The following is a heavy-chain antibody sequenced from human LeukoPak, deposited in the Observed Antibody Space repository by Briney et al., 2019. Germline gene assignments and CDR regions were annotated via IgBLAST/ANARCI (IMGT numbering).Heavy chain of an antibody. Sequence: SGGSLRLSCAASGFTFSSYAMGWVRQAPGKGLEWVSAISGSGGSTYYADSVKGRFTISRDNSKNTLYLQMNSLRAEDTAVYYCAKDKGYSSGWYDYYGMDVWGQGTTVTVSS. D-gene: IGHD6-19*01. CDR3: AKDKGYSSGWYDYYGMDV. J-gene: IGHJ6*02. V-gene: IGHV3-23*01. CDR1: GFTFSSYA. CDR2: ISGSGGST.